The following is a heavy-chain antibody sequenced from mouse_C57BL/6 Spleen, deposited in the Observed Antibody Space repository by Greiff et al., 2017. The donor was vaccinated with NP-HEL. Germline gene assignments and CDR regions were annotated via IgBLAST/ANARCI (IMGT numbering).Heavy chain of an antibody. V-gene: IGHV1-59*01. D-gene: IGHD1-1*01. CDR3: ARGDYYGSRGYAMDY. CDR1: GYTFTSYW. CDR2: IDPSDSYT. Sequence: QVQLQQPGAELVRPGTSVKLSCKASGYTFTSYWMHWVKQRPGQGLEWIGVIDPSDSYTNYNQKFKGKATLTVDTSSSTAYMQRSSLTSEDSAVYYCARGDYYGSRGYAMDYWGQGTSVTVSS. J-gene: IGHJ4*01.